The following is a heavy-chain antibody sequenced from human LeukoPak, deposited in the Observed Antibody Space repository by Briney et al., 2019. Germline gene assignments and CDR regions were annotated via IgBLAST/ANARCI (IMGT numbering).Heavy chain of an antibody. V-gene: IGHV6-1*01. D-gene: IGHD3-22*01. Sequence: SQILSLTCAISGDSVSSNSATWDWIRQSPSRGLEWLGRTYYRSKWYNDYAVSVKSRVTVNPDTSKNQFSLQLNSVTPEDTAVYYCAREGSDGYLFDYWGQGSLVIVSS. CDR1: GDSVSSNSAT. J-gene: IGHJ4*02. CDR2: TYYRSKWYN. CDR3: AREGSDGYLFDY.